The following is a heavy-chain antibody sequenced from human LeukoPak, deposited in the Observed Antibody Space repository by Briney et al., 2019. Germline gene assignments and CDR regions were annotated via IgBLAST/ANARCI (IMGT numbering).Heavy chain of an antibody. Sequence: GASVKVSCKASGGTFSSYAISWVRQAPGQGLEWMGGIIPIFGTANYAQKFQGRVTITADKSTSTAYMELSSLRSEDTAVYYCARGRRITMVRGVYYYYYYMDVWGKGTTVTISS. CDR1: GGTFSSYA. CDR3: ARGRRITMVRGVYYYYYYMDV. J-gene: IGHJ6*03. V-gene: IGHV1-69*06. CDR2: IIPIFGTA. D-gene: IGHD3-10*01.